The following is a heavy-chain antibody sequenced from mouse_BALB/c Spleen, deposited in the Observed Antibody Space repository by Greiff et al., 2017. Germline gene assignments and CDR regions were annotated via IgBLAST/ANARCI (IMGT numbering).Heavy chain of an antibody. D-gene: IGHD2-14*01. CDR1: GFTFTDYY. J-gene: IGHJ1*01. CDR3: ARDMRGVRLYFDV. CDR2: IRNKANGYTT. V-gene: IGHV7-3*02. Sequence: EVQRVESGGGLVQPGGSLRLSCATSGFTFTDYYMSWVRQPPGKALEWLGFIRNKANGYTTEYSASVKGRFTISRDNSQSILYLQMNTLRAEDSATYYCARDMRGVRLYFDVWGAGTTVTVSS.